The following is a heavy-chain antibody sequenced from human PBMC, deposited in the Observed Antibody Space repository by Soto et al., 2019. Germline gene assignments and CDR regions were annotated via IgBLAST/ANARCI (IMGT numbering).Heavy chain of an antibody. V-gene: IGHV3-74*01. CDR3: VRGQGLYIEFDY. CDR1: GFTFSSYW. CDR2: INSDGRST. D-gene: IGHD2-2*02. Sequence: GGSLRLSCAASGFTFSSYWMHWVRQAPGKGRVWVSRINSDGRSTSYADSVKGRFTISRDNAKNTLYLQMNSLRAEDTAVYYCVRGQGLYIEFDYWGQGTLVTVSS. J-gene: IGHJ4*02.